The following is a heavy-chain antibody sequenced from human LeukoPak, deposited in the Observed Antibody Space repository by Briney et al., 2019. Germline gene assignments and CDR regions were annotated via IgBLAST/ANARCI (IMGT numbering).Heavy chain of an antibody. J-gene: IGHJ3*02. V-gene: IGHV1-8*01. CDR2: MNPNSGNT. CDR1: GYTFTSYD. Sequence: GASVKVSCKASGYTFTSYDINWVRQATGQGLEWMGWMNPNSGNTGYAQKFQGRVTMTRNTSISTAYMELSSLRSEDTAVYYCARGGKLTYYDILTGYPDALDIWGQGTMVTVSS. D-gene: IGHD3-9*01. CDR3: ARGGKLTYYDILTGYPDALDI.